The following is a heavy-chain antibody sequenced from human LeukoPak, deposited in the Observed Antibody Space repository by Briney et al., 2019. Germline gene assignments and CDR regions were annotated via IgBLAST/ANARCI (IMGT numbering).Heavy chain of an antibody. D-gene: IGHD5-18*01. J-gene: IGHJ4*02. Sequence: GGSLRLSCAASGFTVSSNYMSWVRQAPGNGLEWVSVIYSDGRIHAADSVKGRFTISRDDSKNTLSLQMNSLRAEDTAVYHCAPESGYSYGLAGFFDYWGQGALVTVSS. CDR1: GFTVSSNY. CDR2: IYSDGRI. V-gene: IGHV3-53*01. CDR3: APESGYSYGLAGFFDY.